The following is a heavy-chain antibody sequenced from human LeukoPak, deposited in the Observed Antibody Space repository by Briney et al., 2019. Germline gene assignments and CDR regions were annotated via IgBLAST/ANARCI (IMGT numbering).Heavy chain of an antibody. Sequence: SETLSLTCTVSGGSVSSGSYYWSWIRQPPGKGLEWFGYIYYSGSTNYNPSLKSRVTISVDTSKNQFSLKLSSVTAADTAVYYCARDKGYYDILTGLYYYYGMDVWGQGTTVTVSS. CDR1: GGSVSSGSYY. V-gene: IGHV4-61*01. CDR2: IYYSGST. CDR3: ARDKGYYDILTGLYYYYGMDV. D-gene: IGHD3-9*01. J-gene: IGHJ6*02.